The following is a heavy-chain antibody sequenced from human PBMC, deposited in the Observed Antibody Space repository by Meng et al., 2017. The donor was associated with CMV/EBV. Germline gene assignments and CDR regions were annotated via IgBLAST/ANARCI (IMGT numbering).Heavy chain of an antibody. CDR3: AMGGDYGDYHDPFDY. CDR1: GFTFTSSA. D-gene: IGHD4-17*01. V-gene: IGHV1-58*01. Sequence: SVKVSCKASGFTFTSSAVQWVRQARGQRLEWIGWIVVGSGNTNYAQKFQERVTITRDMSTSTAYVELRSLRSDDTAVYYCAMGGDYGDYHDPFDYWGQGTLVTVSS. CDR2: IVVGSGNT. J-gene: IGHJ4*02.